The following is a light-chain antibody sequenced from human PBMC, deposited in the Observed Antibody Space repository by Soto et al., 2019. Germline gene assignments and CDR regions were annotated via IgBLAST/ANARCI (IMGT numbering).Light chain of an antibody. Sequence: EIVLTQSPGTLSLSPGERATLSCRASQSVSSSYLAWYQQKPGKAPRLLIYGASSRATGIPDRFSGSGSGTDFTLIISRLEPEDFAVYYCQQYGSSPLLTFGGGTKVEIK. CDR2: GAS. J-gene: IGKJ4*01. V-gene: IGKV3-20*01. CDR1: QSVSSSY. CDR3: QQYGSSPLLT.